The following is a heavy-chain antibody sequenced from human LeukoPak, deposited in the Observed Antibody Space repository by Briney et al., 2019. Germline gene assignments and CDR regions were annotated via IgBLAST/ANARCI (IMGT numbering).Heavy chain of an antibody. D-gene: IGHD3-22*01. CDR3: ARDRRGYYDGSGYFDY. CDR1: GGSISSYY. CDR2: IYRSGNI. Sequence: SETLSLTCTVSGGSISSYYWSWIRQPPGKGLEWIGHIYRSGNINYNPSLKSRVTITLDTSKNQFSLKLSSVTAADTAVYYCARDRRGYYDGSGYFDYWGQGTLVTVSS. V-gene: IGHV4-59*01. J-gene: IGHJ4*02.